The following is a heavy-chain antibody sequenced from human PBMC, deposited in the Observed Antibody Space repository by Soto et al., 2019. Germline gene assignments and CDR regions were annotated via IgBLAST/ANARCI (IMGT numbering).Heavy chain of an antibody. J-gene: IGHJ6*02. Sequence: GQGLEWIGWISAYNGNTNYAQKLQCRVTITTDTSTSTAYMELRSLRSDDTAVYYCARARIAVAGSIGYYYYGMDVWGQGTTVTDSS. D-gene: IGHD6-19*01. V-gene: IGHV1-18*01. CDR3: ARARIAVAGSIGYYYYGMDV. CDR2: ISAYNGNT.